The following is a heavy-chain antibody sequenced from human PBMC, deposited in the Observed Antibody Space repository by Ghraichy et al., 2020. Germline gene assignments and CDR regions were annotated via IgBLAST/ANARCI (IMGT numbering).Heavy chain of an antibody. J-gene: IGHJ4*02. D-gene: IGHD5-18*01. V-gene: IGHV3-23*01. CDR2: IGGGGGDT. CDR3: AKDSRGYGRPFDY. Sequence: GGSLRLSCVGSQFTFNNYAMSWVRQAPGKGLEWVSGIGGGGGDTYYADSVKGRFTISRDNSKNTLYLQMKSLRAEDTAVYFCAKDSRGYGRPFDYWGQGTLVTVSS. CDR1: QFTFNNYA.